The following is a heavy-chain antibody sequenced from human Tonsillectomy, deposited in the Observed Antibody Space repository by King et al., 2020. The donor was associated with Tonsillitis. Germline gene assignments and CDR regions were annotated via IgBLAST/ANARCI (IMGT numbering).Heavy chain of an antibody. V-gene: IGHV3-30*18. Sequence: QVQLVESGGGVVQPGRSLRLSCAASGFTFSSYGMHWVRQAPGKGLEWVAVISFDGRSTYYGDSVKGRFTISRDNSKNTVSLQMNSLRAEDTAVYYCAKVLDPFGVLTKTLDKWGQGTLVTVSS. CDR2: ISFDGRST. D-gene: IGHD3-3*01. CDR3: AKVLDPFGVLTKTLDK. J-gene: IGHJ4*02. CDR1: GFTFSSYG.